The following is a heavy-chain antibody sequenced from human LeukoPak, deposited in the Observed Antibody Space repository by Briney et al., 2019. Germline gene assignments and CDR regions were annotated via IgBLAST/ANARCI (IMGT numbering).Heavy chain of an antibody. J-gene: IGHJ5*02. V-gene: IGHV1-2*02. Sequence: ASVKVSCKASGYTFTGYYMHWVRQAPGQGLEWMGWINPNSGGTNYAQKFQGRVTMTRDTSISTAYMELSRLRSDDTAVYYCARDLKGVVPAAIYNWFDPWGQGTLVTVSS. CDR3: ARDLKGVVPAAIYNWFDP. D-gene: IGHD2-2*02. CDR2: INPNSGGT. CDR1: GYTFTGYY.